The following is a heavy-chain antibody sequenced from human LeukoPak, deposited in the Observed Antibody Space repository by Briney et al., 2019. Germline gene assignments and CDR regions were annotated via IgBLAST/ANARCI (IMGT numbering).Heavy chain of an antibody. Sequence: GASVTVSCKASGYTFTSYGISWVRQAPGQGLEWMGWISAYNGNTNYAQKLQGRVTMTTDTSTSTAYMELRSLRSDDTAVYYCARDLGYSSSWFPYYYMDVWGKGTTVTVSS. CDR3: ARDLGYSSSWFPYYYMDV. D-gene: IGHD6-13*01. V-gene: IGHV1-18*01. J-gene: IGHJ6*03. CDR2: ISAYNGNT. CDR1: GYTFTSYG.